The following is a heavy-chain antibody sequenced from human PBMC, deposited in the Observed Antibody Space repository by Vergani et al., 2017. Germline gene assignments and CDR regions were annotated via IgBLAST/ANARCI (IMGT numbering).Heavy chain of an antibody. CDR2: ISYDGYRR. D-gene: IGHD4-11*01. CDR3: AKDLSYSTAYPHFDS. CDR1: GFSFRGHG. J-gene: IGHJ4*02. V-gene: IGHV3-30*18. Sequence: QVHLVESGGGVVQPGRSLTLSCVASGFSFRGHGMHWVRQAPGKGLEWVAMISYDGYRREYGDFAKGRFTISRDSSKTVYLQMNSLRVEDTAMYFCAKDLSYSTAYPHFDSRGQGTLVTVSS.